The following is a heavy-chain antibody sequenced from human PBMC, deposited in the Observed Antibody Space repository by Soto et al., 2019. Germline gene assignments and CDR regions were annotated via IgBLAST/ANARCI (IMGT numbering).Heavy chain of an antibody. D-gene: IGHD2-21*02. CDR1: GYTFTGYY. CDR3: ARSIVVVTAADY. V-gene: IGHV1-2*04. Sequence: GASVKVSCKASGYTFTGYYMHWVRQAPGQGLEWMGWINPNSGGTNYAQKFQGWVTMTRDTSASTAYMELSSLRSEDTAVYYCARSIVVVTAADYWGQGTLVTVSS. J-gene: IGHJ4*02. CDR2: INPNSGGT.